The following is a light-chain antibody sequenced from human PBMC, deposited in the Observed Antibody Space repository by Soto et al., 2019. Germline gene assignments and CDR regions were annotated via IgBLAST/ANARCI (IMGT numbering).Light chain of an antibody. V-gene: IGKV1-5*01. CDR3: QQYETFSGT. J-gene: IGKJ1*01. CDR2: DAS. Sequence: DIQMTQSPSTLSASVGDTVTVTCRASQSVIGWFSWYQQKPGEAPKPLIYDASALPRGVPSRFSGSGSGTKFPPPIASLQPDYFATYYSQQYETFSGTFGPGTKGNIK. CDR1: QSVIGW.